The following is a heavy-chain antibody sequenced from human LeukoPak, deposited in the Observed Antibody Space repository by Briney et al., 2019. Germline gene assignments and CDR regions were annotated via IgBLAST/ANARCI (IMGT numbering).Heavy chain of an antibody. CDR1: GFTFRTYD. CDR2: ITGSGTI. Sequence: GGSLRLSCGASGFTFRTYDMNWTRQAPGKGLEWVSYITGSGTIYYADSVKGRFTISRDNARDSLYLQMNSLRAEDTAVYYCAREGVPGDGDHFDYWGQGTVVTVSS. CDR3: AREGVPGDGDHFDY. J-gene: IGHJ4*02. D-gene: IGHD3-16*01. V-gene: IGHV3-48*03.